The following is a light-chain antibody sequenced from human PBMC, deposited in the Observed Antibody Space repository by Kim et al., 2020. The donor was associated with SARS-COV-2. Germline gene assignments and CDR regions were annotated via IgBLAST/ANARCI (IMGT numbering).Light chain of an antibody. V-gene: IGKV1-5*03. CDR1: QSISSW. Sequence: SASVGDRVTITGRASQSISSWLAWYQQKPGKAPKLLIYTASSLESGVPSRFSGSGSGTEFTLTISSLQPDDFATYYCQQCNTYSYTFGQGTKLEI. CDR2: TAS. CDR3: QQCNTYSYT. J-gene: IGKJ2*01.